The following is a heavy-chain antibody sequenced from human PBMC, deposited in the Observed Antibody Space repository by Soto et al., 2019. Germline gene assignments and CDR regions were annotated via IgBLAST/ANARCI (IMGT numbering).Heavy chain of an antibody. V-gene: IGHV3-33*01. CDR3: ATPSPSADYIWGSYRAMWAFDI. Sequence: GGSLRLSCAASGFTFSSYGMHWVRQAPGKGLEWVAVIWYDGSNKYYADSGKGRFTISRDNSKNTLYLQMNSLRAEDTAVYYCATPSPSADYIWGSYRAMWAFDIWGQGTMVTVSS. CDR2: IWYDGSNK. D-gene: IGHD3-16*02. CDR1: GFTFSSYG. J-gene: IGHJ3*02.